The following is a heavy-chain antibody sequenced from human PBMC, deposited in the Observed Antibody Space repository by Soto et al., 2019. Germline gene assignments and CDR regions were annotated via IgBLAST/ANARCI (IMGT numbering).Heavy chain of an antibody. CDR1: GFTFSSYG. CDR2: ISYDGSNK. CDR3: AKDEVTFRYYYYGMDV. J-gene: IGHJ6*02. V-gene: IGHV3-30*18. D-gene: IGHD3-16*01. Sequence: QVQLVESGGGVVQPGRSLRLSCAASGFTFSSYGMHWVRQAPGKGLEWVAGISYDGSNKYYADSVKGRFTISRDNSKNSLYLQMNSLRAQDTAVYYCAKDEVTFRYYYYGMDVWGQGTTVTVSS.